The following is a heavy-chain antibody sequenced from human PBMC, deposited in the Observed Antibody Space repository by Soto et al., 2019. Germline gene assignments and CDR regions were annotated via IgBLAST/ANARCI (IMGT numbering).Heavy chain of an antibody. CDR1: GGSISSYY. D-gene: IGHD3-3*01. J-gene: IGHJ1*01. CDR2: IYYSGST. Sequence: SETLSLTCTVSGGSISSYYWSWIRQPPGKGLEWIGYIYYSGSTNYNPSLKSRVTISVDTSKNQFSLKLSSVTAADTAVYYCASLVSLFGVISTSYFQHWGQGTPVTVS. V-gene: IGHV4-59*01. CDR3: ASLVSLFGVISTSYFQH.